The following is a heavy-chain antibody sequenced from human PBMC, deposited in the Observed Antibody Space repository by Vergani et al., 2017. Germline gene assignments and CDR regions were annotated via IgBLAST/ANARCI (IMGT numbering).Heavy chain of an antibody. J-gene: IGHJ3*02. CDR1: GGSISSGDYY. CDR2: IYYRGST. D-gene: IGHD3-22*01. CDR3: ARDISGGYYDSSGYLNAFDI. Sequence: QVQLQESGPGLVKPSQTLYLTCTVSGGSISSGDYYWSWIRQPPGKGLEWIGYIYYRGSTYYNPSLKSRVTISVYTSKNQFSLKRSSVTAADTAVYYCARDISGGYYDSSGYLNAFDIWGQGTMVTVSS. V-gene: IGHV4-30-4*08.